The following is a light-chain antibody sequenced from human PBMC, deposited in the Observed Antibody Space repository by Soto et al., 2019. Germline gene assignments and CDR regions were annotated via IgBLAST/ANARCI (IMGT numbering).Light chain of an antibody. V-gene: IGLV2-14*01. J-gene: IGLJ1*01. CDR1: NSDLGDHDY. Sequence: QSALTQPASVSGSPGQSIAISCTGANSDLGDHDYVSWYQQRPGEAPKLMIYDVSNRPSGVSDRFSGSKSGNTASLTISGLQAEDEADYYCSSYTSSNASYVFGAGTKLTVL. CDR3: SSYTSSNASYV. CDR2: DVS.